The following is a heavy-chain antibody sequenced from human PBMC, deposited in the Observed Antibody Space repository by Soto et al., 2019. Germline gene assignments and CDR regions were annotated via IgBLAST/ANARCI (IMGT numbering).Heavy chain of an antibody. V-gene: IGHV3-15*01. D-gene: IGHD7-27*01. CDR2: IKSKSAGGTI. J-gene: IGHJ3*02. CDR3: GTGDAFDS. CDR1: GCIFRNAW. Sequence: GGSLRLSCAASGCIFRNAWMSWVRQTPGKGLEWVGRIKSKSAGGTIDYAPSVKGRFIIARDDSQNTLYLQMDSLRTEDTAVYYCGTGDAFDSWGQGTMVT.